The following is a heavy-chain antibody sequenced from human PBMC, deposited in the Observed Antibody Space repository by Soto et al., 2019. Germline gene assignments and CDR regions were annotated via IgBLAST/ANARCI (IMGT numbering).Heavy chain of an antibody. D-gene: IGHD6-19*01. CDR3: ARQGGSSAWYEGDGDY. J-gene: IGHJ4*02. CDR1: GGFSSSYY. CDR2: SYYSGTT. Sequence: TLSLTCTDGGGFSSSYYWSWSRQPRGKGLERKGNSYYSGTTNYTPSLKSRVSISVDTSKNQFSLKLSSVTAADTAVYYCARQGGSSAWYEGDGDYWGQGTLVTVSS. V-gene: IGHV4-59*08.